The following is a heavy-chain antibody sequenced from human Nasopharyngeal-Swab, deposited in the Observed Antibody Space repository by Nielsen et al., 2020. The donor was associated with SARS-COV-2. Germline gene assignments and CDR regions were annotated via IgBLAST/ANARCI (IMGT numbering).Heavy chain of an antibody. CDR3: TRVDVHDAFDM. Sequence: GESLKISCAASGFTLSNYWIHWVRQTPGKGLLWVSRINTDASRTSYADSVKGRFTISRDNAKNTVYLQMTSLRGEDTAVYYCTRVDVHDAFDMWGQGTMVTVSS. CDR2: INTDASRT. J-gene: IGHJ3*02. V-gene: IGHV3-74*01. D-gene: IGHD3-16*01. CDR1: GFTLSNYW.